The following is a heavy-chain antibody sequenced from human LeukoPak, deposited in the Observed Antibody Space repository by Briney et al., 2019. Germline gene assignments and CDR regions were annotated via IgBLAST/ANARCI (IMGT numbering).Heavy chain of an antibody. CDR3: ATDISTHYFGS. CDR1: GISFSSYG. V-gene: IGHV3-33*01. CDR2: IWYDASNK. J-gene: IGHJ4*02. D-gene: IGHD3-9*01. Sequence: GRSLRLSCAASGISFSSYGMHWVRQAPGKGLEWVTLIWYDASNKYYAESVKGRFTISRDNSRNTLFLQMNSLRAEDTAIFYCATDISTHYFGSWGQGTLVTVSS.